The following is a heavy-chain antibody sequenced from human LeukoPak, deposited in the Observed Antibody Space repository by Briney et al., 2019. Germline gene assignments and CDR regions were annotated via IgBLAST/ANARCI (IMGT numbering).Heavy chain of an antibody. Sequence: VASVKVSCKASGYTFTSYGITWVRQAPGQGLVWMGWISTYNGNTNYAQNLQGRVTMTTDTSTSTAYMELRSLRSDDTAVYYCARGGRLGELFSPDYWGQGTLVTVSS. CDR1: GYTFTSYG. D-gene: IGHD3-16*01. CDR3: ARGGRLGELFSPDY. V-gene: IGHV1-18*04. J-gene: IGHJ4*02. CDR2: ISTYNGNT.